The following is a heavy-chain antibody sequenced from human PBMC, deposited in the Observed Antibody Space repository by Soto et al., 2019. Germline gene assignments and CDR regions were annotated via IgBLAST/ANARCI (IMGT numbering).Heavy chain of an antibody. V-gene: IGHV3-23*01. D-gene: IGHD3-3*01. J-gene: IGHJ3*02. CDR1: GIRFNTNA. CDR3: ARDSIWSGYYDAFDI. Sequence: GGSLRLSCAASGIRFNTNAMSWVRQAPGKGLEWVSAITASGGATYYADSVQGRFTVSRDNSKNTLYLQMNSLRAEDTAMYYCARDSIWSGYYDAFDIWGQGTMVTVSS. CDR2: ITASGGAT.